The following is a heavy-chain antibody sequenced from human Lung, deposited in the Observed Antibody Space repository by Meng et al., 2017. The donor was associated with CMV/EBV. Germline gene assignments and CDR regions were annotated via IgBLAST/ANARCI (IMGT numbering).Heavy chain of an antibody. V-gene: IGHV3-66*02. D-gene: IGHD3-10*01. CDR2: ISSGVST. CDR1: GFTFKNNY. Sequence: GGSLRLXCAGSGFTFKNNYMTWVRQFPGKGLEWVSVISSGVSTYYADSVKGRFTISRDNSKNTLYLQMNSLRAEDTAVYYCASSHFGESSLDYGGQGARGTVSS. J-gene: IGHJ4*02. CDR3: ASSHFGESSLDY.